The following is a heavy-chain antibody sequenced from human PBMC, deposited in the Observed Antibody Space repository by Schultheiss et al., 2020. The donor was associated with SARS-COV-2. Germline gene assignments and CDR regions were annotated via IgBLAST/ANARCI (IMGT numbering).Heavy chain of an antibody. Sequence: GGSLRLSCAASGFSFRSYWMSWVRQAPGKGLEWVAKIKQDGSEKYYVDSVKGRLTISRDNAKNSLFLQMSSLRVEDTAVYYCAREGYDFWTRRPYYFDYWGQGTLVTVSS. V-gene: IGHV3-7*01. CDR1: GFSFRSYW. CDR3: AREGYDFWTRRPYYFDY. CDR2: IKQDGSEK. D-gene: IGHD3-3*01. J-gene: IGHJ4*02.